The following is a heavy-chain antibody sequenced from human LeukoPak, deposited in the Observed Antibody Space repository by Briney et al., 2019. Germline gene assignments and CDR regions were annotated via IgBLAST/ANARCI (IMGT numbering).Heavy chain of an antibody. CDR1: GFTFRDYA. CDR2: IRSESNGGTT. J-gene: IGHJ4*02. CDR3: TRRIRGSGYNY. D-gene: IGHD3-22*01. V-gene: IGHV3-49*03. Sequence: GGSLRLSCTTSGFTFRDYAMTWFRQAPGKGLECIGFIRSESNGGTTEYAASVKGRFTISRDDSKSIAYLQMNSLKTEDTAVYYCTRRIRGSGYNYWGQGTLVTVSS.